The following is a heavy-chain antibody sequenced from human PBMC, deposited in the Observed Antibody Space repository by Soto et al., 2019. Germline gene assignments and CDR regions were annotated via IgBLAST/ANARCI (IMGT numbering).Heavy chain of an antibody. Sequence: QVQLVESGGGVVQPGRSLRLSCAASGFTFSSYGMHWVRQAPGKGLEWVAVISYDGSNKYYADSVKGRFTISRDNSKNTLYLQMNSLRAEDTAVYYCAKDMVRGVIIGWYFDYWGQGTLVTVSS. CDR1: GFTFSSYG. V-gene: IGHV3-30*18. D-gene: IGHD3-10*01. J-gene: IGHJ4*02. CDR2: ISYDGSNK. CDR3: AKDMVRGVIIGWYFDY.